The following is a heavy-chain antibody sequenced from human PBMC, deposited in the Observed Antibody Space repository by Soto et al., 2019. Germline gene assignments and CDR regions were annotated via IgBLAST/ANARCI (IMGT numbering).Heavy chain of an antibody. V-gene: IGHV4-59*08. CDR2: IYYSGST. D-gene: IGHD6-13*01. J-gene: IGHJ3*01. CDR1: GGSINNYY. CDR3: ARHSSRSDAFDV. Sequence: SETLSLTCTVSGGSINNYYWSWFRQPPGKRLEWIGYIYYSGSTIYDPSLQTRVTISVDTSKNQFSLKLGSVTAADTAVYYCARHSSRSDAFDVWGQGTMVTVSS.